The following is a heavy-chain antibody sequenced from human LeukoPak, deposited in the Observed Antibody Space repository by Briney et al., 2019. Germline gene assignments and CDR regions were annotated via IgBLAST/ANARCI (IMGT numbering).Heavy chain of an antibody. D-gene: IGHD1-26*01. V-gene: IGHV1-69*05. Sequence: GASVKVSCKASGGTFSSYAISWVRQAPGQGLEWMGRIIPIFGTANYAQKFQGRVTITTDESTSTAYMELSSLRSEDTAVYYCARNLVGATEYFDYWGQGTLVTVSS. CDR2: IIPIFGTA. CDR3: ARNLVGATEYFDY. CDR1: GGTFSSYA. J-gene: IGHJ4*02.